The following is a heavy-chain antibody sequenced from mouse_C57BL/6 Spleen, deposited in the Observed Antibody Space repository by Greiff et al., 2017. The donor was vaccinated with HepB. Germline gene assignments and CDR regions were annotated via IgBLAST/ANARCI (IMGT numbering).Heavy chain of an antibody. CDR2: IYPGDGDT. CDR3: ASSYYYGSKGNFDY. D-gene: IGHD1-1*01. V-gene: IGHV1-82*01. J-gene: IGHJ2*01. Sequence: VHLVESGPELVKPGASVKISCKASGYAFSSSWMNWVKQRPGKGLEWIGRIYPGDGDTNYNGKFKGKATLTADKASSTAYMQLSSLSSEDSAVYFGASSYYYGSKGNFDYWGQGTTLTVSS. CDR1: GYAFSSSW.